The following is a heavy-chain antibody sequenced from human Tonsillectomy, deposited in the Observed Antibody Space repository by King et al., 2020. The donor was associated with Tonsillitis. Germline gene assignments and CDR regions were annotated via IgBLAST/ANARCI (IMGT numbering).Heavy chain of an antibody. D-gene: IGHD1-1*01. CDR3: ARGSYNWNPAEYFQD. V-gene: IGHV3-30*01. J-gene: IGHJ1*01. CDR1: GFSLSIYT. CDR2: ISHDGSIK. Sequence: VQLVESGGGVVQPGGSLRLSCAASGFSLSIYTMHWVRQAPGKGLDWVAVISHDGSIKDYADSVKGRFTISRDISRNTLYLQMNGLRGDDMALYYCARGSYNWNPAEYFQDWGQGTLVTVSS.